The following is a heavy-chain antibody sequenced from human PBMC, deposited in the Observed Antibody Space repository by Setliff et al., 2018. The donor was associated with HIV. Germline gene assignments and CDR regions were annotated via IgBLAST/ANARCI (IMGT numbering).Heavy chain of an antibody. Sequence: LRLSCAASGFIFSSKWMHWVRQVPGKGLEWVAVISYDGINKYYADSVKGRFTISRDNAKNSLYLQMNSLRAEDTAVYYCARAVHSGWYYFDYWGQGTLVTVS. CDR3: ARAVHSGWYYFDY. V-gene: IGHV3-30*03. D-gene: IGHD6-19*01. J-gene: IGHJ4*02. CDR2: ISYDGINK. CDR1: GFIFSSKW.